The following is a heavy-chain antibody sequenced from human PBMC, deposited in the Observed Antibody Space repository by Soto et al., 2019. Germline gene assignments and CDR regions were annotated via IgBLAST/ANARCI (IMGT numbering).Heavy chain of an antibody. V-gene: IGHV4-31*03. J-gene: IGHJ4*02. CDR3: ARAPLGYCSGGSCLHFDY. D-gene: IGHD2-15*01. Sequence: ASETLSLTCTVSGGSISSGGYYWSWIRQHPGKGLEWIGYIYYSGSTYYNPSLKSRVTISVDTSKNQFSLKLSSVTAADTAVYYCARAPLGYCSGGSCLHFDYWGQGTLVTVSS. CDR2: IYYSGST. CDR1: GGSISSGGYY.